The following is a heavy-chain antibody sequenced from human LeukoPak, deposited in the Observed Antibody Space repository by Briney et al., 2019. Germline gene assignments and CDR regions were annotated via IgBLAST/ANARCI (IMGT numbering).Heavy chain of an antibody. Sequence: GGSLRLSCAASGFTFSSGAMSWVRQAPGKGLEWVSGISGSGGSTYYADSVKGRFAISRDKSSNTLYLQMNSLRAEDTAVYYCAKGGAIRAFDYWGQGTPVTVSS. CDR2: ISGSGGST. D-gene: IGHD2-2*01. V-gene: IGHV3-23*01. J-gene: IGHJ4*02. CDR3: AKGGAIRAFDY. CDR1: GFTFSSGA.